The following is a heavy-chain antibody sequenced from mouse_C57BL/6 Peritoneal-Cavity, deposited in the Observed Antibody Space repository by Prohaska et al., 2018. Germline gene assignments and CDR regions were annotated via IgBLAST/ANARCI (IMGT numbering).Heavy chain of an antibody. D-gene: IGHD2-2*01. CDR2: ISSGSSTI. Sequence: VQLVESVGCLVKPGGSLKLSCAASGFTFSDYGMHWVRQAPEKGLVLVAYISSGSSTIYYADTVKGRFTISRDNAKNTLFLQMTSLRSEDTAMYYCARVHGSAWFAYWGQGTLVTVSA. V-gene: IGHV5-17*01. CDR3: ARVHGSAWFAY. J-gene: IGHJ3*01. CDR1: GFTFSDYG.